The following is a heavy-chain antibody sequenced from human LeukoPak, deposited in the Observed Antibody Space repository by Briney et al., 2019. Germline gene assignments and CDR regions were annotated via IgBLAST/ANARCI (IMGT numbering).Heavy chain of an antibody. D-gene: IGHD5-12*01. CDR3: ARVDGGYSGYFDY. J-gene: IGHJ4*02. CDR1: GDTFDNFA. V-gene: IGHV1-69*04. CDR2: IIPIFGIT. Sequence: ASVKVSCKASGDTFDNFAISWVRQAPGQGPEWMGRIIPIFGITNYAQKFQGRVTITADRSTKTAFMELSSLRAEDTAVYYCARVDGGYSGYFDYWGQGTLVTVSS.